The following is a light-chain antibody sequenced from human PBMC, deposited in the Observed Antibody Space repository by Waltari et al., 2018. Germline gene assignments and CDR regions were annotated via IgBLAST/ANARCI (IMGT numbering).Light chain of an antibody. CDR3: SAWDSSLSTL. V-gene: IGLV1-40*01. Sequence: QSVLTQPPSASGAPGQRVTISCTGSSSNIGAGYYVSWYQPFPGTAPTLLIYENNKRPSGFSDRFSGSKSGTSASLTITGLQSEDEADYYCSAWDSSLSTLFGGGTRLTVL. CDR1: SSNIGAGYY. CDR2: ENN. J-gene: IGLJ2*01.